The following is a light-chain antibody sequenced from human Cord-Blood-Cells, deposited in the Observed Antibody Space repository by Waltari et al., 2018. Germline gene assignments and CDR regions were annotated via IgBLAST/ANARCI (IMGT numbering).Light chain of an antibody. V-gene: IGKV3-20*01. CDR3: QQYGSSPIT. J-gene: IGKJ2*01. Sequence: EIVLTQSPGTLSLSPGERATLSCRASQSVSSSYLAWYQQKPGQAPRLLIYGASSRATGIPDRFRGSGSGTDFTLTISRLGPEDFAVYYCQQYGSSPITFGQGTKLEIK. CDR2: GAS. CDR1: QSVSSSY.